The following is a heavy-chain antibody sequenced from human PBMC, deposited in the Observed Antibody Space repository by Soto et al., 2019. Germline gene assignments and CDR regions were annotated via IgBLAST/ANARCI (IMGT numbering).Heavy chain of an antibody. Sequence: HGESLKISCNGSGYIFTTYWISWVRQGPGKGLEWIGIIFPGDSDVRYSPSFQGQVTISADKSINTAYLQWSSLKASDSAIYYCTRRSNWNSAAPGYWGQGTLVTVSS. D-gene: IGHD1-20*01. V-gene: IGHV5-51*01. CDR3: TRRSNWNSAAPGY. CDR2: IFPGDSDV. CDR1: GYIFTTYW. J-gene: IGHJ4*02.